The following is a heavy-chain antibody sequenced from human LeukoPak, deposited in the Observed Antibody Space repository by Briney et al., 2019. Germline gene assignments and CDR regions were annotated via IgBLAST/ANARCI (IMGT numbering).Heavy chain of an antibody. D-gene: IGHD3-22*01. CDR2: INSDGSST. Sequence: PGGSLRLSCAASGFTFSSYWMHWVRQAPGKGLVWVSRINSDGSSTSYADSVKGRFTISRDNAKNTLYLQMNSLRAEDTAVYYCARAYDSSGYGETPFEKWGQGTLVTVSS. CDR1: GFTFSSYW. CDR3: ARAYDSSGYGETPFEK. V-gene: IGHV3-74*01. J-gene: IGHJ4*02.